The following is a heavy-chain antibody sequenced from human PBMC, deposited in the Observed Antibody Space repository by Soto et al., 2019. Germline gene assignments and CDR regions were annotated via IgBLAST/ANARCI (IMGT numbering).Heavy chain of an antibody. CDR1: GFTFSSYS. D-gene: IGHD6-19*01. J-gene: IGHJ4*02. CDR3: ARDRIAVAGKADY. CDR2: ISSSSSYI. Sequence: EVQLVESGGGLVKPGGSLRLSCAASGFTFSSYSMNWVRQAPGKVLEWVSSISSSSSYIYYADSVKGRFTISRDNAKNSLYLQMNSLRAEDTAVYYCARDRIAVAGKADYWGQGTLVTVSS. V-gene: IGHV3-21*01.